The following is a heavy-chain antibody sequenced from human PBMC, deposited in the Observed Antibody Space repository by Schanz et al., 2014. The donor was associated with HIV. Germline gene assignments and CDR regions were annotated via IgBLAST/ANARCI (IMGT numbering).Heavy chain of an antibody. CDR1: GFTFSSYA. Sequence: EVQLLESGGGLVQPGGSLRLSCAASGFTFSSYAMSWVRQAPGKGLEWVSAISGSGGSTYYAETVKGRFTISRDDSKSTLYLQMNSLRAEDTAVYYCAKDEGGGYYYYGMDVWGQGTTVTVSS. V-gene: IGHV3-23*01. D-gene: IGHD3-16*01. CDR3: AKDEGGGYYYYGMDV. CDR2: ISGSGGST. J-gene: IGHJ6*02.